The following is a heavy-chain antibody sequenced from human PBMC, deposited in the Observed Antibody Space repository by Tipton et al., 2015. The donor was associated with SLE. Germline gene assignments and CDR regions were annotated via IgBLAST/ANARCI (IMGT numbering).Heavy chain of an antibody. D-gene: IGHD3-10*01. CDR3: ARYATSRFGESSHRGRYNWFDP. Sequence: TLSLTCAVSGGSISSGGYSWSWIRQPPGKGLEWIGYIYHSGSTYYNPSLKSRVTISVDRSKNQFSLKLNSVTAADTAVYYCARYATSRFGESSHRGRYNWFDPRGQGTLVTVSS. CDR1: GGSISSGGYS. V-gene: IGHV4-30-2*01. CDR2: IYHSGST. J-gene: IGHJ5*02.